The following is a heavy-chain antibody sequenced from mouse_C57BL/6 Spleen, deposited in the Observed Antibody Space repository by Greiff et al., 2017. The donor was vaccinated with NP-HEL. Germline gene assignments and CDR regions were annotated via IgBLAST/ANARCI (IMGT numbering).Heavy chain of an antibody. CDR2: INYDGSST. Sequence: EVHLVESEGGLVQPGSSMKLSCTASGFTFSDYYMAWVRQVPEKGLEWVANINYDGSSTYYLDSLKSRFIISRDNAKNILYLQMSSLKSEDTATYYCARDGDYNAMDYWGQGTSVTVSS. D-gene: IGHD3-3*01. CDR1: GFTFSDYY. V-gene: IGHV5-16*01. CDR3: ARDGDYNAMDY. J-gene: IGHJ4*01.